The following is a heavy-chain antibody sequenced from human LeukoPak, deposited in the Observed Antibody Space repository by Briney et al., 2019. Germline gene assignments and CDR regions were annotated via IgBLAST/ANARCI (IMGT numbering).Heavy chain of an antibody. D-gene: IGHD1-1*01. CDR2: ISAYNGNT. CDR1: GYTFTSYG. J-gene: IGHJ3*02. Sequence: ASVKVSCKASGYTFTSYGISWVRQAPGQGLEWMGWISAYNGNTNYAQKLQSRVTMTTDTSTSTVYMELSSLRSEDTAVYYCARVLESPMNAFDIWGQGTMVTVSS. CDR3: ARVLESPMNAFDI. V-gene: IGHV1-18*01.